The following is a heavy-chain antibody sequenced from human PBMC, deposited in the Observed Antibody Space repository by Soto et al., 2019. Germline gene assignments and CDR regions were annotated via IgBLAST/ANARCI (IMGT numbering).Heavy chain of an antibody. V-gene: IGHV3-9*01. CDR3: AKDMGSSGWYGTDAFDI. Sequence: SLRLSCAASGFTFDDYAMHWVRQAPGKGLEWVSGISWNSGSIGYADSVKGRFTISRDNAKNSLYLQMNSLRAEDTALYYCAKDMGSSGWYGTDAFDIWGQGTMVTVSS. CDR2: ISWNSGSI. J-gene: IGHJ3*02. CDR1: GFTFDDYA. D-gene: IGHD6-19*01.